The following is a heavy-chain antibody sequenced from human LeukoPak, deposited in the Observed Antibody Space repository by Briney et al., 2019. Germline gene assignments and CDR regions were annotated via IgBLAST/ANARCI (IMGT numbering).Heavy chain of an antibody. CDR2: INPNSGGT. CDR3: AKDLSARGVIVDAFDI. Sequence: ASVKVSCKASGYTFTGYYMHWVRQAPGQGLEWMGWINPNSGGTNYAQKFQGRVTMTRDTSISTAYMELSRLRSDDTAVYYCAKDLSARGVIVDAFDIWGQGTMVTVSS. D-gene: IGHD3-10*01. J-gene: IGHJ3*02. CDR1: GYTFTGYY. V-gene: IGHV1-2*02.